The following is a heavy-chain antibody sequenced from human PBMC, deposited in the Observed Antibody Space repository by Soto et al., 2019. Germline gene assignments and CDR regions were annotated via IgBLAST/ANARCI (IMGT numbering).Heavy chain of an antibody. CDR1: GYTFTTYA. CDR2: INDGNGNT. V-gene: IGHV1-3*01. CDR3: ARAPPPSGPTPRDWFDP. J-gene: IGHJ5*02. D-gene: IGHD3-10*01. Sequence: QVQLVQSGAEVMQPGASVKVSCRASGYTFTTYAMHWVRQAPGQRLEWMGWINDGNGNTKYSQTFQDRLTITRDTSASTAYMELSSPTSHDTAVYYCARAPPPSGPTPRDWFDPWGQGTLVTVSA.